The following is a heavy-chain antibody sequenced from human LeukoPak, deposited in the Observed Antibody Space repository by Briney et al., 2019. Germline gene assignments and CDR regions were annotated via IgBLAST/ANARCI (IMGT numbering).Heavy chain of an antibody. J-gene: IGHJ4*02. CDR2: ISYDGSNK. Sequence: PGGSLRLSCAASGCTFSSYAMHWVRQAPGKGLEWVAVISYDGSNKYYADSVKGRFTISRDNSKNTLYLQMNSLRAEDTAVYYCAILVYDSSAPDFDYWGQGTLVTVSS. V-gene: IGHV3-30*04. CDR3: AILVYDSSAPDFDY. CDR1: GCTFSSYA. D-gene: IGHD3-22*01.